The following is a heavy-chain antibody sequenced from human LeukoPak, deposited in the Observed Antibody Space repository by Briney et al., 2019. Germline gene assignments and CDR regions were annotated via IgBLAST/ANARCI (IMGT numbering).Heavy chain of an antibody. J-gene: IGHJ4*02. CDR3: ARDRSRRTPGYSYGYDY. Sequence: GGSLRLSCAASGFTFTTYWMSWIRQAPGKGLEWVSYISSSGATIYYADSVKGRFTISRDNAKNSLYLQMNSLRAEDTAVYYCARDRSRRTPGYSYGYDYWGQGTLVTVSS. D-gene: IGHD5-18*01. CDR1: GFTFTTYW. V-gene: IGHV3-11*01. CDR2: ISSSGATI.